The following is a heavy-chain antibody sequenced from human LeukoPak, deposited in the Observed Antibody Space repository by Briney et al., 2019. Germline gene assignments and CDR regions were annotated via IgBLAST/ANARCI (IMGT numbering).Heavy chain of an antibody. CDR3: ARSYDYADGYFDY. V-gene: IGHV3-48*03. D-gene: IGHD4-17*01. J-gene: IGHJ4*02. Sequence: GGSLGLSCAVSGFTFNTYEMNWVRQAPGKGLEWVSYISVSGNTIYYADSVKGRFTISRDNAKNSLYLQMNSLRAEDTAVYYCARSYDYADGYFDYWGQGTLVTVSS. CDR2: ISVSGNTI. CDR1: GFTFNTYE.